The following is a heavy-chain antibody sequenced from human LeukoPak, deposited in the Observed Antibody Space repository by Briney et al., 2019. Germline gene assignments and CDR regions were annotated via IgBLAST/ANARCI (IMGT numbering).Heavy chain of an antibody. V-gene: IGHV3-23*01. CDR1: GFTFSSYA. J-gene: IGHJ6*03. CDR2: ISGSGGST. CDR3: AKSGYSSSWYRNYYYYMDV. D-gene: IGHD6-13*01. Sequence: GSLRLSCAASGFTFSSYAMSWVRQAPGKGLEWVSAISGSGGSTYYADSVKGRFTISRDNSKNTLYLQMNSLRAEDTAVYYCAKSGYSSSWYRNYYYYMDVWGKGTTVTVSS.